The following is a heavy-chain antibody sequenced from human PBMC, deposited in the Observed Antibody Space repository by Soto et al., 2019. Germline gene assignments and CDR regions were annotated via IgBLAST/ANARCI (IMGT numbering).Heavy chain of an antibody. D-gene: IGHD3-3*01. Sequence: PSETLSLTCAVYGESLSGYFWSWIRQAPGQGVEWIGEINHSGNTNYNPSLKSRVTMSVDTFKKQFSLKLSSVTAAATAVYYCARLGGNYDFWSGYHFYYDMDACGIGTAVTLSA. CDR1: GESLSGYF. J-gene: IGHJ6*01. V-gene: IGHV4-34*01. CDR2: INHSGNT. CDR3: ARLGGNYDFWSGYHFYYDMDA.